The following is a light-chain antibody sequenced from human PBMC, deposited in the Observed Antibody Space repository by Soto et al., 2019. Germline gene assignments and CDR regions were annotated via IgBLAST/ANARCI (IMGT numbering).Light chain of an antibody. CDR2: GAS. CDR1: QSVSSY. V-gene: IGKV3-15*01. Sequence: EIVLTQSPGTLSLSPEERATLSCRASQSVSSYSLAWYQKKPGQAPRLLIYGASTRATGIPARFSGSGSGTEFTLTISSLQSEDFAVYYCQQYNNWPLTFGGGTKVDI. J-gene: IGKJ4*01. CDR3: QQYNNWPLT.